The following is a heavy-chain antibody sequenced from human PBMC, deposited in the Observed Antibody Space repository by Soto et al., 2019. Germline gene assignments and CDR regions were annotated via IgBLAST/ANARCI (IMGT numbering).Heavy chain of an antibody. V-gene: IGHV3-23*01. D-gene: IGHD4-4*01. CDR3: AKGRDYKGFYYYYYMDV. CDR2: ISGSGGST. CDR1: GFTFSSYA. Sequence: PGGSLRLSCAASGFTFSSYAMSWVRQAPGKGLEWVSAISGSGGSTYYADSVKGRFTISRDSSKNTLYLQMNSLRAEDTAVYYCAKGRDYKGFYYYYYMDVWGKGTTVTVSS. J-gene: IGHJ6*03.